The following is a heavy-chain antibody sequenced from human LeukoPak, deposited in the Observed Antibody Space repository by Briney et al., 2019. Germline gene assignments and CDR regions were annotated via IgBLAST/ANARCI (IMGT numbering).Heavy chain of an antibody. CDR1: GGSISSSSYY. CDR3: ARLTSAAL. J-gene: IGHJ4*02. D-gene: IGHD6-13*01. V-gene: IGHV4-39*01. Sequence: ETLSLTCTVSGGSISSSSYYWGWIRQPPGKGLEWIGSIYYSGSTYYNPSLKSRVTISVDTSKNQFSLKLSSVTAADTAVYYCARLTSAALWGQGTLVTVSS. CDR2: IYYSGST.